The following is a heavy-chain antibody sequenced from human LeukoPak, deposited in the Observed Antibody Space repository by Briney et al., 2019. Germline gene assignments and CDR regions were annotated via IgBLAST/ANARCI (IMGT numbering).Heavy chain of an antibody. CDR3: ANHITGTTSWFDP. V-gene: IGHV1-69*05. CDR1: GGTFSSYA. CDR2: IIPIFGTA. Sequence: ASVKVSCKASGGTFSSYAISWVRQAPGQGLEWMGRIIPIFGTANHAQKFQGRVTITTDESTSTAYMELSSLRSEDTAVYYCANHITGTTSWFDPWGQGTLVTVSS. J-gene: IGHJ5*02. D-gene: IGHD1-7*01.